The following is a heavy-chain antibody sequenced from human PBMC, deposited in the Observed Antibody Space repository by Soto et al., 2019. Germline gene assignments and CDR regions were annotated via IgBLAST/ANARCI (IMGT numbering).Heavy chain of an antibody. D-gene: IGHD1-26*01. J-gene: IGHJ6*02. Sequence: EVQLLESGGGLVQPGGSLRLSCAASGFTFSSYAMSWVRQAPGKGLEWVSAISGSGGSTYYADSVKGRFTISRDNSKNTLYLQMNSLRAEDTAVYYCAKRSVQTLGSEISDYYYYYGMDVWGQGTTVTVSS. CDR3: AKRSVQTLGSEISDYYYYYGMDV. CDR1: GFTFSSYA. CDR2: ISGSGGST. V-gene: IGHV3-23*01.